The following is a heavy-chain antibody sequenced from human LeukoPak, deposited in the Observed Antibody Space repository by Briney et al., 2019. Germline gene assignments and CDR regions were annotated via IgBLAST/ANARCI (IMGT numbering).Heavy chain of an antibody. CDR3: ARHLHAAAGPSYYYMDV. Sequence: PSETLSLTCTVSGGSISSSSYYWGWIRQPPGKGLEWIGSIYYSGSTYYNPSLKSRVTISVDTSKNQFSLKLSSVTAADTAVYYCARHLHAAAGPSYYYMDVWGKGTTVTISS. J-gene: IGHJ6*03. D-gene: IGHD6-13*01. CDR2: IYYSGST. V-gene: IGHV4-39*01. CDR1: GGSISSSSYY.